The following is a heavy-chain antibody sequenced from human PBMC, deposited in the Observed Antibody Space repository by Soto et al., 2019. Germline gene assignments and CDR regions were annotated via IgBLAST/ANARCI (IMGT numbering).Heavy chain of an antibody. D-gene: IGHD6-19*01. CDR3: ARGSIAVAGPDY. J-gene: IGHJ4*02. Sequence: ASVKVSCKASGYTFTSYDINWVRRATGQGLEWMGWMNPNSGNTGYAQKFQGRVTMTRNTSISAAYMELSSLRSEDTAVYYCARGSIAVAGPDYWGQGTLVTVSS. CDR2: MNPNSGNT. V-gene: IGHV1-8*01. CDR1: GYTFTSYD.